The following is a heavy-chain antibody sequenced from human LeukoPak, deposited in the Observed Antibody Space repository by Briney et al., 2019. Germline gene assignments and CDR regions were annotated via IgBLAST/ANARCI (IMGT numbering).Heavy chain of an antibody. CDR2: ISGSSGTT. V-gene: IGHV3-23*01. J-gene: IGHJ4*02. CDR1: GFTFSNYA. D-gene: IGHD3-9*01. Sequence: GGSLRLSCAASGFTFSNYAMSWVRQAPGEGLEWVSGISGSSGTTYYTDSVQGRFTISRDNSKDTLYLQMNSLRDDDTAIYYCAKSWSCVQYNDWLCYFDYWGQGTLVTVSS. CDR3: AKSWSCVQYNDWLCYFDY.